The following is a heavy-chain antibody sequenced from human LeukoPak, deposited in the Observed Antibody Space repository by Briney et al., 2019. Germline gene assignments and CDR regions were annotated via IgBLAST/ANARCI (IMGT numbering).Heavy chain of an antibody. Sequence: GRSLRLSCAASGFTFSSYAMSWVRQAPGKGLEWVSAISGSGGSTYYADSVKGRFTISRDNSKNTLYLQMNSLRAEDTAVYYCAKTPTTYYYDSSGYYTFDYWGQGTLVTVSS. V-gene: IGHV3-23*01. CDR2: ISGSGGST. CDR1: GFTFSSYA. CDR3: AKTPTTYYYDSSGYYTFDY. D-gene: IGHD3-22*01. J-gene: IGHJ4*02.